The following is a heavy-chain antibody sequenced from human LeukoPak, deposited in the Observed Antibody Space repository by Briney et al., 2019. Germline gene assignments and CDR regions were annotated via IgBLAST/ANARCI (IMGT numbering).Heavy chain of an antibody. CDR2: IYYSGST. CDR3: AREGVQEVVVVVAASNWFDP. J-gene: IGHJ5*02. D-gene: IGHD2-15*01. V-gene: IGHV4-39*07. CDR1: GGSISSSSYY. Sequence: PSETLSLTCTVSGGSISSSSYYWGWIRQPPGKGLEWIGSIYYSGSTYYNPSLKSRVTISVDTSKNQFSLKLSSVTAADTAVYYCAREGVQEVVVVVAASNWFDPWGQGTLVTVSS.